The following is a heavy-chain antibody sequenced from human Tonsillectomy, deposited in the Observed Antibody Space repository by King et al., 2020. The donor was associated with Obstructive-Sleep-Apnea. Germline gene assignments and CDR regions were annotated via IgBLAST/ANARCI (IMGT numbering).Heavy chain of an antibody. Sequence: QLQESGPGLVKPSQTLSLTCAVSGGSISSGSYSWGWIRQPPGKGLEWIGYIYYIGSTYYTPSLKSRVTISIDTSKNQFSLKLNSVTAADTAVYYCARGSGGGWYFDLWGRGTLVTVSS. CDR2: IYYIGST. CDR3: ARGSGGGWYFDL. D-gene: IGHD3-16*01. J-gene: IGHJ2*01. V-gene: IGHV4-30-4*07. CDR1: GGSISSGSYS.